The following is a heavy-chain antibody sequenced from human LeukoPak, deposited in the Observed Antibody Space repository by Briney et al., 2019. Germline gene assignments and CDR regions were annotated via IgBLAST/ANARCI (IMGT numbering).Heavy chain of an antibody. J-gene: IGHJ4*02. CDR3: AKAYCGGDCYPNYYFDY. V-gene: IGHV3-9*01. D-gene: IGHD2-21*02. CDR1: GFTFDDYA. Sequence: GGSLRLSCAASGFTFDDYAMHWVRQAPGKGLEWVSGISWNSGSIGYADSVKGRFTIPRDNAKNSLYLQMNSLRAEDTALYYCAKAYCGGDCYPNYYFDYWGQGTLVTVSS. CDR2: ISWNSGSI.